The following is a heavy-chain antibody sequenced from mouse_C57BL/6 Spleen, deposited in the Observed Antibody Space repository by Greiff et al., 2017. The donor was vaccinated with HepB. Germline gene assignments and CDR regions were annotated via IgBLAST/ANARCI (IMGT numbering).Heavy chain of an antibody. CDR2: IYPGSGST. CDR1: GYTFTSYW. J-gene: IGHJ2*01. Sequence: VKLKQPGAELVKPGASVKMSCKASGYTFTSYWITWVKQRPGQGLEWIGDIYPGSGSTNYNEKFKSKATLTVDTSSSTAYMQLSSLTSEDSAVYYCARRDSSGYRGSYYFDYWGQGTTLTVSS. CDR3: ARRDSSGYRGSYYFDY. D-gene: IGHD3-2*02. V-gene: IGHV1-55*01.